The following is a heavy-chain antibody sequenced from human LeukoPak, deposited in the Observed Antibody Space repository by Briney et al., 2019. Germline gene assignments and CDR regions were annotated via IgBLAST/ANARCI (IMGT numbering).Heavy chain of an antibody. CDR3: ARDDGDV. CDR2: INNDGSGK. V-gene: IGHV3-7*01. Sequence: PGGSLRLSCAASGFTFSNYWMKWVRQAPGKGPEWVASINNDGSGKYFVDPVKDRFTISRDNAKNSLYLQINSLKVEDTAIYYCARDDGDVWGIGTTVTVSS. CDR1: GFTFSNYW. J-gene: IGHJ6*03.